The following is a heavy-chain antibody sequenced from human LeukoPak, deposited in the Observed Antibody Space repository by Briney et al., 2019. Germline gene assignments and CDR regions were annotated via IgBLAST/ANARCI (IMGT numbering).Heavy chain of an antibody. CDR1: GFTFSDYY. Sequence: PGGSLRLSCAASGFTFSDYYMSWIRQAPGKGLEWVSYISSSGSTIYYADSVKGRFTISRDNAKNSLYLQMNSLRAEDTAVYYCARDRSYDYVWGSYRFSPFDYWGQGTLVTVSS. CDR2: ISSSGSTI. D-gene: IGHD3-16*02. CDR3: ARDRSYDYVWGSYRFSPFDY. J-gene: IGHJ4*02. V-gene: IGHV3-11*01.